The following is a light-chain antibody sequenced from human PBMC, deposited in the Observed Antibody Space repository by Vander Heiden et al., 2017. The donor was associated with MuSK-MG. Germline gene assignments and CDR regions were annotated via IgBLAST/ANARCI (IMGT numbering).Light chain of an antibody. V-gene: IGKV1-5*03. CDR3: HYYYNLLGT. Sequence: DIQLTQSPSTLYASLGDTVIITCRASRSIVRWLAWYQEKPGKVPRLLISKASDLQSDVPSRFSGSGSGTEFSLTITSLQPEDSGTYYCHYYYNLLGTFGQGTKVEL. J-gene: IGKJ1*01. CDR2: KAS. CDR1: RSIVRW.